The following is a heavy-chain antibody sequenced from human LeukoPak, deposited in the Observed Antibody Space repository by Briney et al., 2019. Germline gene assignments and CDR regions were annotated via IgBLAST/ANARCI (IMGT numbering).Heavy chain of an antibody. V-gene: IGHV3-48*01. D-gene: IGHD3-10*01. CDR3: ARAVGHGSGSPRMDV. J-gene: IGHJ6*04. CDR1: GLTFSSHS. Sequence: GGSLRLSCAASGLTFSSHSMNWVRQAPGKGLEWVSYIISSSSTIYYADSVKGRFTISRGNAKNSLYLQMNSLRADDTAVYYCARAVGHGSGSPRMDVWGNGTTVTVSS. CDR2: IISSSSTI.